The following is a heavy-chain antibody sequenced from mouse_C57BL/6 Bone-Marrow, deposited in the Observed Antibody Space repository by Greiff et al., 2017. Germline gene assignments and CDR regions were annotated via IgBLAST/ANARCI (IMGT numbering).Heavy chain of an antibody. CDR3: ARVATVMEAY. D-gene: IGHD1-1*01. Sequence: VQLQQPGAELVKPGASVKLSCKASGYTFTSYWINWVKQRPGQGLEWIGDIYPGSGSTNYNEKFKSKATLTVDTSSSTAYMQRSSLTSGDSAVDYCARVATVMEAYWCQGTLVTVSA. CDR1: GYTFTSYW. V-gene: IGHV1-55*01. CDR2: IYPGSGST. J-gene: IGHJ3*01.